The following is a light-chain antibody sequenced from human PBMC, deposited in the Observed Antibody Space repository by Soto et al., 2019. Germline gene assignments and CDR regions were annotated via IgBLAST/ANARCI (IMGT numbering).Light chain of an antibody. Sequence: QSALTQPASVSGSPGQSIIISCTGTSSDVGAYISVCWHQQHPGKAPKLMIYEVSNRPSGVSDRFSASKSGNTASLTISGLQADDEGDYYCSSFTTSNTWVFGGGTKLTVL. CDR2: EVS. CDR3: SSFTTSNTWV. CDR1: SSDVGAYIS. J-gene: IGLJ3*02. V-gene: IGLV2-14*01.